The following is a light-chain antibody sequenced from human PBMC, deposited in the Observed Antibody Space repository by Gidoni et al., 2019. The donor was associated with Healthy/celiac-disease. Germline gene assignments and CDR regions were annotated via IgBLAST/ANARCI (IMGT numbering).Light chain of an antibody. V-gene: IGKV1-9*01. J-gene: IGKJ2*01. Sequence: IQSTQSPSFLSASVGDRVTITFRASPGISSYLAWDQQKPGKAPKSLIYAASTVQSGVPARFSGSGSGTEFTLTISSLQPEDFATYYCQQLNSYPLFGQGTKLEIK. CDR2: AAS. CDR3: QQLNSYPL. CDR1: PGISSY.